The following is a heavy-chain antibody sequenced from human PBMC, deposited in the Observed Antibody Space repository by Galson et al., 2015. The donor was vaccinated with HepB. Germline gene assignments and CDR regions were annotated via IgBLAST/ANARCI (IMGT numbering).Heavy chain of an antibody. Sequence: SVKVSCKAFGYIFSGYYMHWVRQAPGQGLEWMGRINPNNGGTNYAQKFQGRVTMTRDTSISTAYMEVSRLRSDDTAVYYCARARYRHNWNYDPWGQGTLVTVSS. CDR1: GYIFSGYY. CDR3: ARARYRHNWNYDP. D-gene: IGHD1-7*01. CDR2: INPNNGGT. V-gene: IGHV1-2*06. J-gene: IGHJ5*02.